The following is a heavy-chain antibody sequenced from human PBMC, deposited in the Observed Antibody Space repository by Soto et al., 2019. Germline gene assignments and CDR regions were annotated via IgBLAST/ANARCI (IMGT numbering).Heavy chain of an antibody. Sequence: GGSLRLSCAASGFTFSSYGMHWVRQAPGKGLEWVAVISYDGSNKYYADSVKGRFTISRDNSKNTLYLQMNSLRAEDTAVYYCAKEEGSITIFGVAIRAPPWGMDVWGQGTTVTVSS. D-gene: IGHD3-3*01. V-gene: IGHV3-30*18. CDR1: GFTFSSYG. CDR3: AKEEGSITIFGVAIRAPPWGMDV. J-gene: IGHJ6*02. CDR2: ISYDGSNK.